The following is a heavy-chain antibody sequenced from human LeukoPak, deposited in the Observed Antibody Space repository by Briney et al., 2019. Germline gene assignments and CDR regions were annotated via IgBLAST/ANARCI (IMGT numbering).Heavy chain of an antibody. D-gene: IGHD2-2*01. CDR1: GGSISSGDYY. CDR3: ARVVPAAMDAFDI. V-gene: IGHV4-30-2*01. Sequence: SETLSLTCTVSGGSISSGDYYWNWIRQPPGKGLEWIGYIYDSGRTDFNPSLKSRVTISIDRSKNQFSLKLSSVTAADTAVYYCARVVPAAMDAFDIWGQGTLVTVSS. CDR2: IYDSGRT. J-gene: IGHJ4*02.